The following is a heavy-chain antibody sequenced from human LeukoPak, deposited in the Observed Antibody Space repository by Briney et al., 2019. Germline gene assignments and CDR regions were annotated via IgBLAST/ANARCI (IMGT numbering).Heavy chain of an antibody. CDR2: ISSSGSTI. V-gene: IGHV3-48*04. CDR1: GLTFSSYS. D-gene: IGHD3-10*01. Sequence: PGGSLRLSCAASGLTFSSYSMSWVRQAAGKGLEWVSYISSSGSTIYYADSVKGRFTISRDNAKNSLYLQMNSLRAEDTAVYYCAELGITMIRGVWGKGTTVTISS. CDR3: AELGITMIRGV. J-gene: IGHJ6*04.